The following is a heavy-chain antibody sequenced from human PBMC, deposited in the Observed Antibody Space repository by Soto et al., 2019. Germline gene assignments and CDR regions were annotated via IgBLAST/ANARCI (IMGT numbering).Heavy chain of an antibody. J-gene: IGHJ6*03. Sequence: GESLKISCKGSGYSFTSYGIVWVRQMPGKGPEWMGIIYPGDSDTRYSPSFQSQVTISADKSISTAYLQWSSLKASDTAMYYWARPGGQIEGSTSHYMDVWGKGTTVAVSS. V-gene: IGHV5-51*01. CDR2: IYPGDSDT. D-gene: IGHD3-16*01. CDR1: GYSFTSYG. CDR3: ARPGGQIEGSTSHYMDV.